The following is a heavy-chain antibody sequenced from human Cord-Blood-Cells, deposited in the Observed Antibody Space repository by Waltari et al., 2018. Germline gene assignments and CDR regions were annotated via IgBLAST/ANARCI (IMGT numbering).Heavy chain of an antibody. D-gene: IGHD1-26*01. CDR2: IIPIFGTA. J-gene: IGHJ4*02. V-gene: IGHV1-69*01. CDR3: ASEGATYYFDY. Sequence: GQGLEWMGGIIPIFGTANYAQKFQGRVTITADESTSTAYMELSSLRSEDTAVYYCASEGATYYFDYWGQGTLVTVSS.